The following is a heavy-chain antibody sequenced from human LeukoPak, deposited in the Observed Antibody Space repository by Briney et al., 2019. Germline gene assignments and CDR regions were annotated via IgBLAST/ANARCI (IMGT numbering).Heavy chain of an antibody. J-gene: IGHJ5*02. Sequence: SETLSLTCTVSGGSISSSSYYWGWIRQPPGKGLEWIGSIYYSGSTYYNPSLKSRVTISVDTSKNQFSLKLSSVTAADTAVYYCAGTPRADYDRTEVPWFDPWGQGTLVTVSS. D-gene: IGHD3-9*01. CDR1: GGSISSSSYY. CDR3: AGTPRADYDRTEVPWFDP. V-gene: IGHV4-39*01. CDR2: IYYSGST.